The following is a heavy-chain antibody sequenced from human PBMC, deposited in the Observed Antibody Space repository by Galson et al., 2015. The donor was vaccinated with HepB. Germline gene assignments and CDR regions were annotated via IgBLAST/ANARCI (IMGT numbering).Heavy chain of an antibody. Sequence: SLRLSCAASGFTFSTYRMNWVRQTPGKGLEWVSYISSSSSTIYYVDSVKGRFTISRDNAKNSLYLQMNSLRAEDTAVYYCAREGDGYDYWGQGTLVTVSS. D-gene: IGHD5-24*01. CDR1: GFTFSTYR. V-gene: IGHV3-48*01. CDR3: AREGDGYDY. J-gene: IGHJ4*02. CDR2: ISSSSSTI.